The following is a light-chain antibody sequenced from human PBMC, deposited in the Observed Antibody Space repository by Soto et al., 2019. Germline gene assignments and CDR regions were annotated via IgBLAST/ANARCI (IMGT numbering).Light chain of an antibody. V-gene: IGKV1-5*01. CDR1: ESISSW. Sequence: DIQMTQSPSTLSASIGDRVVITCRASESISSWLAWYQQKPGKAPKLLIYDVSSLESGVPSRFSGSGSGTEFTLTISSLQPDDFATYYCKQYNSYPWTFGQGTKVEIK. CDR3: KQYNSYPWT. J-gene: IGKJ1*01. CDR2: DVS.